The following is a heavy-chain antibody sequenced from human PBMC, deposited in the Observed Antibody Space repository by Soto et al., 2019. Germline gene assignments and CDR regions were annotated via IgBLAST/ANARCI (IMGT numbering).Heavy chain of an antibody. D-gene: IGHD3-3*01. CDR3: ARLKNLEWLLSGDYYYYYGMDV. J-gene: IGHJ6*02. V-gene: IGHV4-31*03. Sequence: SETLSLTCTVSGGSIRSDGYYWSWVRQHPGKGLEYIGYIYYSGRTYYNPSLMSRVTISLDTSESQFSLKLSSVTAADTAVYYCARLKNLEWLLSGDYYYYYGMDVWGQGTTVTVSS. CDR1: GGSIRSDGYY. CDR2: IYYSGRT.